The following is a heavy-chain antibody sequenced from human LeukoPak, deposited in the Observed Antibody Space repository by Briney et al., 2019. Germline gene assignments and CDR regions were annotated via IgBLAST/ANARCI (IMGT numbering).Heavy chain of an antibody. CDR1: GGSFSGYY. CDR3: ARGSGSYFMTKLYFDY. Sequence: PSETLSLTCAVYGGSFSGYYWSWIRQPPGKGLEWIGEINHSGSTNYNPSLKSRVTISVDTSKNQFSLKLSSVTAADTAVYYCARGSGSYFMTKLYFDYWGQGTLVTVSS. V-gene: IGHV4-34*01. J-gene: IGHJ4*02. CDR2: INHSGST. D-gene: IGHD1-26*01.